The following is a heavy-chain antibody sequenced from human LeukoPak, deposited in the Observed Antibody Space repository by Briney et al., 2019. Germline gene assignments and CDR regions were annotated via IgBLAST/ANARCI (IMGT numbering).Heavy chain of an antibody. CDR1: GFSVRSNY. Sequence: GGSLRLSCAVSGFSVRSNYMSWVRQPPGKGLEWVSVIYSGGATKHADYVKGRFIISRDNSKNTLYLQMNNLRAEDTAVYYCAREKKCSGGSCYGDAFDIWGQGTMVTVSS. V-gene: IGHV3-66*01. J-gene: IGHJ3*02. D-gene: IGHD2-15*01. CDR2: IYSGGAT. CDR3: AREKKCSGGSCYGDAFDI.